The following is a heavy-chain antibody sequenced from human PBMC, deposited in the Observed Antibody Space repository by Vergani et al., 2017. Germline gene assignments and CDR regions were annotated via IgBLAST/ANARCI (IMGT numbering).Heavy chain of an antibody. CDR2: IPRSRST. V-gene: IGHV4-4*02. CDR1: GGSISSDNW. Sequence: QVQLQQWGPGLVTPSGTLSLTCAVYGGSISSDNWWNWVRQAPGQGLQWIGEIPRSRSTNYNPSLSRRVTISLDKSKNQVSLKLNSVTAADTAVYYCVRTVALWFGETKDGGWFDPWGQGTLVTVTS. D-gene: IGHD3-10*01. J-gene: IGHJ5*02. CDR3: VRTVALWFGETKDGGWFDP.